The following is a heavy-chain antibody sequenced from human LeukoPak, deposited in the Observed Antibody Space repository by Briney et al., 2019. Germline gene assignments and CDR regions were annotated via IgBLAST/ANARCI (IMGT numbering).Heavy chain of an antibody. D-gene: IGHD3-22*01. Sequence: GASVKVSCTASGYTFTGYYIHWVRQAPGQGLEWMGWINPNSGGTNYAQKFQGRVTMTRDTSISTAYMELSRMRSDDPAVYYCERDFGDSSGCLVDNWGQGTLVTVSS. CDR1: GYTFTGYY. V-gene: IGHV1-2*02. CDR3: ERDFGDSSGCLVDN. J-gene: IGHJ4*02. CDR2: INPNSGGT.